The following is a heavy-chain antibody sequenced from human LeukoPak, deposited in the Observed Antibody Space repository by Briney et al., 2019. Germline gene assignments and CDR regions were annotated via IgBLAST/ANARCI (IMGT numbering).Heavy chain of an antibody. CDR1: GYTFTSYG. CDR3: ARDLRFTNYYDSSGYGFDY. V-gene: IGHV1-18*01. D-gene: IGHD3-22*01. CDR2: ISAYNGNT. J-gene: IGHJ4*02. Sequence: ASVKVSCKASGYTFTSYGIGWVRQAPGQGLEWMGWISAYNGNTNYAQKLQGRVTMTTDTSTSTAYMELRSLRSDDTAVYYCARDLRFTNYYDSSGYGFDYWGQGTLVTVSS.